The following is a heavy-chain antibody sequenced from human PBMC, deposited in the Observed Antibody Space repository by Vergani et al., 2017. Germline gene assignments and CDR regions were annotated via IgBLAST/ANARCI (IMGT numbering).Heavy chain of an antibody. CDR1: GAAFNSYQ. J-gene: IGHJ3*01. V-gene: IGHV4-34*01. Sequence: QVQLHQWGAGLLKTSETLSLTCAVSGAAFNSYQWTWIRQSPGRGLEWIVEIDDKGKSICNPTLKSRVTISVDNSKRQFSLHVTSVTAADIAMYYCVRRDFWFCPRTFDFWGAGTPVTVSS. CDR2: IDDKGKS. D-gene: IGHD3-3*01. CDR3: VRRDFWFCPRTFDF.